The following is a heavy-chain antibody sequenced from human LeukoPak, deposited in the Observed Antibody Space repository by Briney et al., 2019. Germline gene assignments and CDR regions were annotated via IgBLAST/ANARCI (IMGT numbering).Heavy chain of an antibody. CDR2: IDTSGAGT. CDR1: GFIFTNYD. Sequence: PGGSLRLSCAASGFIFTNYDMSWVRQAPGRGLEWVSAIDTSGAGTYYTDSVKGRFTISRDNSKNRLYLQMNSLRVEDTAVYCCMGTTDYWGPGTLVTVSS. CDR3: MGTTDY. J-gene: IGHJ4*02. V-gene: IGHV3-23*01. D-gene: IGHD4-17*01.